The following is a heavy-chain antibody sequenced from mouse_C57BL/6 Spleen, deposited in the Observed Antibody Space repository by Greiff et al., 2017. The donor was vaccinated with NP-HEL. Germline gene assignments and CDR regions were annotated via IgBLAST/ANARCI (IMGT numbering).Heavy chain of an antibody. J-gene: IGHJ1*03. V-gene: IGHV1-52*01. D-gene: IGHD2-14*01. CDR3: ARGPRYQGYFDV. CDR1: GYTFTSYW. Sequence: QVQLQQPGAELVRPGSSVKLSCKASGYTFTSYWMHWVKQRPIQGLEWIGNIDPSDSETHYNQKFKDKATLTVDKSSSTAYMQLSSLTSEDSAVYYCARGPRYQGYFDVWGTGTTVTVSS. CDR2: IDPSDSET.